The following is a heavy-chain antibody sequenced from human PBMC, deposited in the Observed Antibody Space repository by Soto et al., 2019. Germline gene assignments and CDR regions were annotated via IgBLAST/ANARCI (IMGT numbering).Heavy chain of an antibody. CDR1: GGTFSSYT. J-gene: IGHJ3*02. CDR2: IIPILGIA. CDR3: ARAGLAVAGVGAFEI. Sequence: ASVKVSCKASGGTFSSYTISWVRQAPGQGLEWMGRIIPILGIANYAQKFQGRVTITADKSTSTAYMELSSLRSEDTAVYYCARAGLAVAGVGAFEIWGQGTMVTGSS. V-gene: IGHV1-69*02. D-gene: IGHD6-19*01.